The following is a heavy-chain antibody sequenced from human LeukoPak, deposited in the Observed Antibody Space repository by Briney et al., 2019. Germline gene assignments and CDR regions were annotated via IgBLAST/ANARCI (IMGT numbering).Heavy chain of an antibody. V-gene: IGHV3-73*01. CDR1: GFTFSGSA. CDR2: IRSKANSYAT. CDR3: TRKGRYCSSTSCSSAGDY. J-gene: IGHJ4*02. Sequence: GGSLRLSCAASGFTFSGSAMHWVRQASGKGLEWVGRIRSKANSYATAYAASVKGRFTISRDDSKNTAYLQMNSLKTEDTAVYYCTRKGRYCSSTSCSSAGDYWGQGTLVTVSS. D-gene: IGHD2-2*01.